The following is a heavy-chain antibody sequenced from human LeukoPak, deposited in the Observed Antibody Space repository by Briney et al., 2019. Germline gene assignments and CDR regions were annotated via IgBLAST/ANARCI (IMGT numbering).Heavy chain of an antibody. V-gene: IGHV1-2*02. D-gene: IGHD3-10*01. CDR2: INPNSGGT. CDR3: ARGRAGSGSYYVYYYYYMDV. J-gene: IGHJ6*03. CDR1: GYTFTGYY. Sequence: ASVKVSCKGSGYTFTGYYMHWVRQAPGQGLEWMGWINPNSGGTNYAQKFQGRVTVTRDTSISTAYMELSRLRSDDTAVYYCARGRAGSGSYYVYYYYYMDVWGKGTTVTISS.